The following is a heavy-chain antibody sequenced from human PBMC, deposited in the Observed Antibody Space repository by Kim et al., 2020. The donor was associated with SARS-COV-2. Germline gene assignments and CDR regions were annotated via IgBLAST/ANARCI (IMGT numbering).Heavy chain of an antibody. CDR1: GGSISSYY. J-gene: IGHJ3*02. CDR2: IYYSGST. Sequence: SETLSLTCTVSGGSISSYYWSWIRQPPGKGLEWIGYIYYSGSTNYNPSLKSRVTISVDTSKNQFSLKLSSVTAADTAVYYCARELREAFDIWGQGTMVTVSS. CDR3: ARELREAFDI. V-gene: IGHV4-59*01.